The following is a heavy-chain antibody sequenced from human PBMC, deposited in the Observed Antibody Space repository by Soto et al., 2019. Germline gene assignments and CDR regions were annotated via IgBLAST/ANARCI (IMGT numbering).Heavy chain of an antibody. Sequence: GGSLRLSCAASGFSFSTYTMSWVRRAPGKGLEWVSAISGSGGSPSYADSVQGRFTISRDNPKKTLYLQMNSLRAEDTAVYYYAKAKCTTSNCYVHSYRGQRTLVTVSS. CDR2: ISGSGGSP. D-gene: IGHD2-8*01. V-gene: IGHV3-23*01. CDR3: AKAKCTTSNCYVHSY. J-gene: IGHJ4*02. CDR1: GFSFSTYT.